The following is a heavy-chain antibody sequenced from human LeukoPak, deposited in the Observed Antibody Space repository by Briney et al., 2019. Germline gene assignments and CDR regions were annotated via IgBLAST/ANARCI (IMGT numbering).Heavy chain of an antibody. CDR2: SDPKSGAT. CDR3: ARGNFYDNKGYSPELRY. Sequence: ASVKVSCKASGYTFTGYYMHWVRQAPGQRFEWMGWSDPKSGATKYEHFQGRVTMTRDTSISTAYMELSRLTSDDTAVHYCARGNFYDNKGYSPELRYWGQGTLVTVSS. CDR1: GYTFTGYY. V-gene: IGHV1-2*02. D-gene: IGHD3-10*01. J-gene: IGHJ4*02.